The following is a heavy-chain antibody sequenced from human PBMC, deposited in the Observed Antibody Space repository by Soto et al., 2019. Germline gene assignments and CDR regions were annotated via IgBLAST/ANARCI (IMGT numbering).Heavy chain of an antibody. V-gene: IGHV4-30-4*08. CDR1: GGCRSSGDNY. J-gene: IGHJ5*02. Sequence: TLSRTCVGSGGCRSSGDNYWSWIRQSPGKGLEWIGYIDKRGSTHYNPSLKSRVTTSVDTSKNQFSLKLSSVTAADTAVYYCARLSLGPNYLNWLDPWRPGTPFMVSS. D-gene: IGHD3-10*01. CDR2: IDKRGST. CDR3: ARLSLGPNYLNWLDP.